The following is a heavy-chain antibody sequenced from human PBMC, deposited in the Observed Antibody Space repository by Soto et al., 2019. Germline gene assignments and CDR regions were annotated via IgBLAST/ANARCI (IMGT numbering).Heavy chain of an antibody. CDR2: ISWNSGSI. J-gene: IGHJ4*02. V-gene: IGHV3-9*01. CDR3: AKVYYDFWSGSVYFDY. CDR1: GFTFDDYA. Sequence: GGSLRLSWAASGFTFDDYAMRWVRQAPGKGLEWVSGISWNSGSIGYADSVKGRFTISRDNAKNSLYLQMNSLRAEDTALYYCAKVYYDFWSGSVYFDYWGQGTLVTVSS. D-gene: IGHD3-3*01.